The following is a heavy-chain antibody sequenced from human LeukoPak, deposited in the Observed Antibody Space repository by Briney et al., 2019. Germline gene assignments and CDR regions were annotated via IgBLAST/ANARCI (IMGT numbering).Heavy chain of an antibody. D-gene: IGHD2-8*01. CDR1: GGSISSGSYY. CDR2: IYYSGST. J-gene: IGHJ4*02. Sequence: SETLSLTCTVSGGSISSGSYYWGWIRQPPGKGLEWIGSIYYSGSTYYNPSLKSRLTVSLDTSKNQFSLELSSVTAADTAVYYCVRDKTFEMVNYFDYWGQGTLVTVSS. CDR3: VRDKTFEMVNYFDY. V-gene: IGHV4-39*07.